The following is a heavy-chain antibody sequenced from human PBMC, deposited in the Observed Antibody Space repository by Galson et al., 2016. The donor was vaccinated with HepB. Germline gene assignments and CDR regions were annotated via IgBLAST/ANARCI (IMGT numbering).Heavy chain of an antibody. V-gene: IGHV1-46*01. CDR2: INPSGGST. CDR1: GYNFINSY. J-gene: IGHJ6*02. D-gene: IGHD6-19*01. CDR3: ARGAAVAASRYGLDI. Sequence: SVKVSCKASGYNFINSYMHWVRQAPGQGLEWMGIINPSGGSTSYAQKFQGRVTMTRDTSTSTVYMELSSLRPDDTAVYYCARGAAVAASRYGLDIWDQGTTVIVSS.